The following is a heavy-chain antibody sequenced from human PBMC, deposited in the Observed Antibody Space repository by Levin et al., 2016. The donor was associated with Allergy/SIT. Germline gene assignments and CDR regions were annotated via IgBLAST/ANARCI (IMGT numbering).Heavy chain of an antibody. CDR3: AREVSGTYFPYNWFDP. CDR2: VYYNGRT. D-gene: IGHD1-26*01. J-gene: IGHJ5*02. Sequence: WIRQPPGKGLEWIGSVYYNGRTFYNPSLKSRVTISVDTSKIHFSLRLTSVTAADTAVYYCAREVSGTYFPYNWFDPWGHGTLVTVSS. V-gene: IGHV4-39*02.